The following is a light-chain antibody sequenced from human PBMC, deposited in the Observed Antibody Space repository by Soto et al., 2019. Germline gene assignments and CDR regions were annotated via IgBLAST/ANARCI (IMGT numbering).Light chain of an antibody. Sequence: QLVLTQSPSASASLGASVKLTCTLSSGHSNYAIAWHQQQPERGPRYLMKLNSDGSHNKGDGIPDRFSGSSSGAERYLTLSSLQSEDEADYYCQTWDTGIRVFGGGTKLTVL. CDR1: SGHSNYA. CDR3: QTWDTGIRV. CDR2: LNSDGSH. V-gene: IGLV4-69*01. J-gene: IGLJ3*02.